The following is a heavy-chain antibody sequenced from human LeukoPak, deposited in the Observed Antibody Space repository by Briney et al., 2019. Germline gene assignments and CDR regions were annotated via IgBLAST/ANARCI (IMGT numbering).Heavy chain of an antibody. J-gene: IGHJ4*02. CDR1: GFTFSGSA. CDR3: AKEGGATGITGTIDY. V-gene: IGHV3-73*01. Sequence: GGSLRLSCAASGFTFSGSAMHWVRQASGKGLEWVGRIRSKPNNYATAYAASVKGRFTISRDNSKNTLYLQMNSLRAEDTAVYYCAKEGGATGITGTIDYWGQGTLVTVSS. D-gene: IGHD1-20*01. CDR2: IRSKPNNYAT.